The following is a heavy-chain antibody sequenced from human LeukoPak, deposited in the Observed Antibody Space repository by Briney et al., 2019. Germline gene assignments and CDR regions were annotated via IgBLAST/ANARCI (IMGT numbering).Heavy chain of an antibody. CDR2: MNPNSGNT. D-gene: IGHD3-3*01. V-gene: IGHV1-8*01. Sequence: ASVKVSCKASGYTFTSYDINWVRQATGQGLEWMGWMNPNSGNTGYAQKFQGRVTMTRNTSISTAYMELSSLRSEDTAVYYCARGPSRGFYYDFWSGYYSWRQYNWSDPWGQGTLVTVSS. J-gene: IGHJ5*02. CDR3: ARGPSRGFYYDFWSGYYSWRQYNWSDP. CDR1: GYTFTSYD.